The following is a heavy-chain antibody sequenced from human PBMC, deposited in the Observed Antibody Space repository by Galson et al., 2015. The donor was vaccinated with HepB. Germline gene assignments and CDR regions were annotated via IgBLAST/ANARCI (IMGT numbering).Heavy chain of an antibody. CDR2: IFPGDSET. CDR3: ARGHGAVAGYFDY. Sequence: QSGAEVKKPGESLKISCKGSEYSFISYWIGWVRQMPGKGLEWMGIIFPGDSETRYSPSFQGQVTISADKSISTAYLQWSTLKASDTAMYYWARGHGAVAGYFDYWGQGTLVTVSS. CDR1: EYSFISYW. V-gene: IGHV5-51*03. J-gene: IGHJ4*02. D-gene: IGHD6-19*01.